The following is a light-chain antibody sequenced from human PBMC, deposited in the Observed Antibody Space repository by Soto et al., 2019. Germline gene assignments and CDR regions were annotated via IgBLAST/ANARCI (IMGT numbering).Light chain of an antibody. CDR1: QSVSSN. Sequence: EIVMTQSPATLSVSPGERVTLSCRASQSVSSNLVWYQQKPGQAPRLLIYGASSRATGIPDRFSGSGSGTDFTLTISRLEPEDFAVYYCQQYGSSITFGQGTRLEIK. CDR2: GAS. V-gene: IGKV3-20*01. CDR3: QQYGSSIT. J-gene: IGKJ5*01.